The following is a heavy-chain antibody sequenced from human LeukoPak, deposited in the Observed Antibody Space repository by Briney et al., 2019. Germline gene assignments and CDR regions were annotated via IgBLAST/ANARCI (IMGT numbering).Heavy chain of an antibody. D-gene: IGHD4-17*01. CDR3: ARDPDYGEHDQGWFDP. CDR2: ISYDGSNK. Sequence: GRSLRLSCAASGFTFSSYAMHWVRQAPGKGLEWVAVISYDGSNKYYADSVKGRFTISRDNSKNTLYLQMNSLRAEDTAVYYCARDPDYGEHDQGWFDPWGQGTLVTVSS. V-gene: IGHV3-30-3*01. CDR1: GFTFSSYA. J-gene: IGHJ5*02.